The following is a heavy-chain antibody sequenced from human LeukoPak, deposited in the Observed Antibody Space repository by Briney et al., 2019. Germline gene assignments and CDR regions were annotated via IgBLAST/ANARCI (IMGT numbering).Heavy chain of an antibody. D-gene: IGHD3-3*01. Sequence: GASVKVSCKASGGTFSSYAISWVRQAPGQGLEWMGGIIPIFGTANYAQKFQGRVTITADESTSTAYMELSSLRSEDTAVYYWTLRFLEWLGNXXFDPWGQGXXVTXSS. CDR1: GGTFSSYA. CDR3: TLRFLEWLGNXXFDP. J-gene: IGHJ5*02. CDR2: IIPIFGTA. V-gene: IGHV1-69*01.